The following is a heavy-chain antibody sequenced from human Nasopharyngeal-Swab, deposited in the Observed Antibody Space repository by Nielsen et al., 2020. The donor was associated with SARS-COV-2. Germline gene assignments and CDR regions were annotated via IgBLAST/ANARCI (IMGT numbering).Heavy chain of an antibody. CDR2: VYYSGST. Sequence: NWVRQAPGKGLEWIGYVYYSGSTNYNPSLKSRVTISVDTSKNQFSLKLNSVTAADTAVYYCARASSGSLDFWGQGTLVTVSS. J-gene: IGHJ4*02. D-gene: IGHD6-19*01. V-gene: IGHV4-59*01. CDR3: ARASSGSLDF.